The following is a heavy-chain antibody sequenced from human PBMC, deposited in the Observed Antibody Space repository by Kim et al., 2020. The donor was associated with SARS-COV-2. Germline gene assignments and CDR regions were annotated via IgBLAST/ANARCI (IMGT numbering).Heavy chain of an antibody. Sequence: SVKVSCKASGGTFSSYTISWVRQAPGQGLEWMGRIIPILGIANYAQKFQGRVTITADKSTSTAYMELSSLRSEDTAVYYCARDGVGAVGAAAGDYYYYGMDVWGQGTTVTVSS. V-gene: IGHV1-69*04. J-gene: IGHJ6*02. D-gene: IGHD6-13*01. CDR1: GGTFSSYT. CDR3: ARDGVGAVGAAAGDYYYYGMDV. CDR2: IIPILGIA.